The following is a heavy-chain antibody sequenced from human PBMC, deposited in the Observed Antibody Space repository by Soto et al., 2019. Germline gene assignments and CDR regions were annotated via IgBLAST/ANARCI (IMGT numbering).Heavy chain of an antibody. Sequence: PSETLSLTCSVSGASISSGDYYWNWIRQPPGKGLEWIGCIYHSGSTYYNPSLKSRITISIDRSKNQLSLKLSSVTAADTAVYYCARVGYYDILTAFYSYFDYWGEGTLVTAPQ. J-gene: IGHJ4*02. V-gene: IGHV4-30-2*01. CDR2: IYHSGST. D-gene: IGHD3-9*01. CDR1: GASISSGDYY. CDR3: ARVGYYDILTAFYSYFDY.